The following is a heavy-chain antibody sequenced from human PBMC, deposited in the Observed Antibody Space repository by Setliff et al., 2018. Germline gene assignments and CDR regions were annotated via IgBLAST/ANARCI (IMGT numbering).Heavy chain of an antibody. Sequence: SCKASGYPFIGYFMHWVRQAPGKGLEWVASIDTSSYWIYYADSVKGRFAISRDNAENSLYLQMNSLRAEDTALYYCARRTPYSTWYFDLWGRGTLVTVSS. CDR1: GYPFIGYF. V-gene: IGHV3-21*04. J-gene: IGHJ2*01. CDR2: IDTSSYWI. CDR3: ARRTPYSTWYFDL. D-gene: IGHD2-21*01.